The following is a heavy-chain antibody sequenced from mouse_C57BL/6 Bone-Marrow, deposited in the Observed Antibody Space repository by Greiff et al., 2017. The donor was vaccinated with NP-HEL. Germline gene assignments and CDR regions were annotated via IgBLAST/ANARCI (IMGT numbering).Heavy chain of an antibody. CDR1: GYTFTSYG. CDR2: IYPRSGNT. CDR3: ANRWLPPYYYAMDY. V-gene: IGHV1-81*01. J-gene: IGHJ4*01. Sequence: VQLQQSGAELARPGASVKLSCKASGYTFTSYGISWVKQRTGQGLEWIGEIYPRSGNTYYNEKFKGKATLTADKSSSTAYMELRSLTSEDSAVYSCANRWLPPYYYAMDYWGQGTSVTVSS. D-gene: IGHD2-3*01.